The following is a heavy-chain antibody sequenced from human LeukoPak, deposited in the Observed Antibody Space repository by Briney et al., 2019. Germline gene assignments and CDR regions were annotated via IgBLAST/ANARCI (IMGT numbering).Heavy chain of an antibody. CDR1: GFTFSNFV. J-gene: IGHJ4*02. Sequence: PGESLTLSCTASGFTFSNFVMSWVCQPPGQGKELDSSISDSGGTIYHTDSLKSRFTTFRDNSNKTLFPQMNSSGTAAPTAFYCSKDRAIGGTKWFDCWGQGTLVTVSS. V-gene: IGHV3-23*01. CDR2: ISDSGGTI. CDR3: SKDRAIGGTKWFDC. D-gene: IGHD1-26*01.